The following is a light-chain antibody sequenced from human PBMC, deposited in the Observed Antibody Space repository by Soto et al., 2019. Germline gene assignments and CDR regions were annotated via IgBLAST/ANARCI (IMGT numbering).Light chain of an antibody. J-gene: IGKJ3*01. V-gene: IGKV1-27*01. CDR3: QKYSSVPV. CDR1: QGIRNF. CDR2: AAS. Sequence: DIQMTQSPTSLSASVGDRVTITCRASQGIRNFVAWYQQKPWKAPKLLIYAASTLQSGVPSRFSGSGSGTDFALNSICLQPEDVATYSCQKYSSVPVFGPGTKVVIK.